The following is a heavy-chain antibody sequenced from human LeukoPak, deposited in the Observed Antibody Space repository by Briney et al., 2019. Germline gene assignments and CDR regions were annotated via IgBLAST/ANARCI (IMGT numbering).Heavy chain of an antibody. J-gene: IGHJ4*02. D-gene: IGHD2/OR15-2a*01. V-gene: IGHV3-23*01. Sequence: PGGSLRLSCATSGFTFDYHGMTWVRQAPGKGLEWVATIAGSGDTYYGASVKGRFTISRDNSKSSLYLQMSSLRADDTAVYYCAKDTGFFLPGEWGQGTLVTVSS. CDR2: IAGSGDT. CDR3: AKDTGFFLPGE. CDR1: GFTFDYHG.